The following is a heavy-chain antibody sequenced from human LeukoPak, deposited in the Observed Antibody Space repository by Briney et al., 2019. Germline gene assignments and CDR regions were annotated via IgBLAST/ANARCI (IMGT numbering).Heavy chain of an antibody. CDR3: AREEGYYGMGPSYYFDY. CDR1: GGSISSGSYY. V-gene: IGHV4-61*02. Sequence: SQTLSLTCTVSGGSISSGSYYWSWIRQPAGKGLEWIGRIYTSGSTNYNPSLKSRVTISVDTSKNQFSLKLSSVTAADTAVYYCAREEGYYGMGPSYYFDYWGQGTLVTASS. D-gene: IGHD3-10*01. CDR2: IYTSGST. J-gene: IGHJ4*02.